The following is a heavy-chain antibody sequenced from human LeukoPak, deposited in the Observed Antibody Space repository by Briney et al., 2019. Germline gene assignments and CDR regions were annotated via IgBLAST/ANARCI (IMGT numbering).Heavy chain of an antibody. CDR2: IIPIFGTA. CDR1: GGTFSSYA. Sequence: SVTVSCKASGGTFSSYAISWVRRAPGQGLEWMGGIIPIFGTANYAQKFQGRVTITADESTSTAYMELSSLRSEDTAVYYCAREVTIFGVVIGAVYYGMDVWGQGTTVTVSS. CDR3: AREVTIFGVVIGAVYYGMDV. D-gene: IGHD3-3*01. J-gene: IGHJ6*02. V-gene: IGHV1-69*13.